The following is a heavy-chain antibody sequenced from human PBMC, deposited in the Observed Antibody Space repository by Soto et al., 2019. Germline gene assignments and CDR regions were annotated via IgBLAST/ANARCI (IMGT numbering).Heavy chain of an antibody. V-gene: IGHV3-21*01. J-gene: IGHJ3*02. CDR3: ARDGYCSSTSCFDAFDI. CDR2: ISSSSSYI. CDR1: GFTFSSYS. D-gene: IGHD2-2*03. Sequence: GGSLRLSCAASGFTFSSYSMNWVRQATGKGLEWVSSISSSSSYIYYADSVKGRFTISRDNAKNSLYLQMNSLRAEDTAVYYCARDGYCSSTSCFDAFDIWGQGTMVTVSS.